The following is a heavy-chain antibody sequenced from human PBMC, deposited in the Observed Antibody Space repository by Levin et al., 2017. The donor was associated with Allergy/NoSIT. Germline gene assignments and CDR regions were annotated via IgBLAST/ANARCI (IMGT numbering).Heavy chain of an antibody. CDR1: GFTFSDYY. CDR3: ARDDYGDSRIQDYFDY. V-gene: IGHV3-11*01. CDR2: ISSSGSTI. J-gene: IGHJ4*02. Sequence: GGSLRLSCAASGFTFSDYYMSWIRQAPGKGLEWVSYISSSGSTIYYADSVKGRFTISRDNAKNSLYLQMNSLRAEDTAVYYCARDDYGDSRIQDYFDYWGQGTLVTVSS. D-gene: IGHD4-17*01.